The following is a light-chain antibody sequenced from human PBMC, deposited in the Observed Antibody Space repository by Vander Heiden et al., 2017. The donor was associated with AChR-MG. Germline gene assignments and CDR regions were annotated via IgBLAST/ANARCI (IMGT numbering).Light chain of an antibody. J-gene: IGKJ3*01. V-gene: IGKV3-11*01. Sequence: EIVLTQSPATLSLSPGERATLSCRASQSVSSYLAWYQQKPGQAPRLLIYEASNRATGIPARFSGSGSGTDFTLTISSLEPEDFAVYYCQQRTNGPPLFTFGHGTKVDIK. CDR3: QQRTNGPPLFT. CDR2: EAS. CDR1: QSVSSY.